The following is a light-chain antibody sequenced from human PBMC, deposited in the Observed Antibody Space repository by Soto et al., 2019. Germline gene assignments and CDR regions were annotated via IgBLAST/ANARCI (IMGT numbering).Light chain of an antibody. J-gene: IGLJ1*01. Sequence: QSVLTQPASASGTPGQRGTISCSGSSSNIGSNTVNWYQQLPGTAPKLLIYSSNQRPSGVPDRFSGSKSGTSASLAISGLQSEDEADYYCAAWDDSLNGYVFGTGTKVTVL. V-gene: IGLV1-44*01. CDR2: SSN. CDR3: AAWDDSLNGYV. CDR1: SSNIGSNT.